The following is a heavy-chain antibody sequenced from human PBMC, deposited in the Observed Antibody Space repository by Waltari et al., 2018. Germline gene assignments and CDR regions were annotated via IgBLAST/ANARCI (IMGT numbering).Heavy chain of an antibody. D-gene: IGHD5-18*01. CDR3: ARAASYKYGYAFCDY. J-gene: IGHJ4*02. V-gene: IGHV3-7*01. Sequence: WAPQAGRKGLVLWSRIHLDGSATYCLDSVKGRFTSSRDSAKSSMYLQRSSLIADDTSVYYCARAASYKYGYAFCDYWGQGTLVTVSS. CDR2: IHLDGSAT.